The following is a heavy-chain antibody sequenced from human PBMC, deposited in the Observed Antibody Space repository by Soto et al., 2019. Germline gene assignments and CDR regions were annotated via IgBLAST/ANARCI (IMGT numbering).Heavy chain of an antibody. V-gene: IGHV3-23*01. D-gene: IGHD1-26*01. Sequence: GGSLRLSCAASGFTFSSYAMSWVRQAPGKGLEWVSAISGSGGSTYYADSVKGRFTISRDNSKNTLYLQMNSLRAEDTAVYYCADIVDYGHDAFDIWGQGTMVTVSS. CDR1: GFTFSSYA. J-gene: IGHJ3*02. CDR3: ADIVDYGHDAFDI. CDR2: ISGSGGST.